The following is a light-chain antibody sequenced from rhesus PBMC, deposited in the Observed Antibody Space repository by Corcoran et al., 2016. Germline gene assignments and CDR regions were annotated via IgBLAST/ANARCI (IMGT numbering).Light chain of an antibody. CDR2: LVS. J-gene: IGKJ4*01. CDR3: VQAIPWPT. Sequence: DVVMTQSPLSLAVTPGQPASISCRSSQSLLHTDGKTYLNWVQQQPGQPPRRLIYLVSNRDSGVPDSFSGSGAGTDFTLNISRVEAEDVGIYFCVQAIPWPTFGGGTKVEIK. V-gene: IGKV2S9*01. CDR1: QSLLHTDGKTY.